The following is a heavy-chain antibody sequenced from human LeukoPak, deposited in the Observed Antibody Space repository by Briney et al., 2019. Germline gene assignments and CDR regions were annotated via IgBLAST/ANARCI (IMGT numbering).Heavy chain of an antibody. CDR2: ISGSGGST. CDR3: AKDDYSYYAMDV. V-gene: IGHV3-23*01. J-gene: IGHJ6*02. CDR1: GFTFSNYA. Sequence: NPGGSLRLSCAASGFTFSNYAMSWVRQAPGKGLEWVSTISGSGGSTFYADSVKGRFTISRDNSRNTLYLQMNSLRAEDTAIYYCAKDDYSYYAMDVWGRGTTVTVSS.